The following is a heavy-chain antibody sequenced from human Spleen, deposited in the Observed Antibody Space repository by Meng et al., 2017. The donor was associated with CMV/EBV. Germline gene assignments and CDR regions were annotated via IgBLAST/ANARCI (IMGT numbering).Heavy chain of an antibody. D-gene: IGHD4/OR15-4a*01. CDR2: INHSGST. CDR1: GGSFSGYY. Sequence: SETLSLTCAVYGGSFSGYYWCWIRQPPGKGLEWIGEINHSGSTTYNPPHKSRVAISVDTSKSHFSLRLSSVTAAATAVYFCARPFQGANWFDPWGQGTLVTVSS. J-gene: IGHJ5*02. CDR3: ARPFQGANWFDP. V-gene: IGHV4-34*01.